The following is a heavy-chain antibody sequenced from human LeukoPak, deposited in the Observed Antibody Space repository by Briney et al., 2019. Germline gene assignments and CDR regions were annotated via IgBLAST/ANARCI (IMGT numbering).Heavy chain of an antibody. V-gene: IGHV3-21*06. CDR3: AREWEAFDI. Sequence: GGSLRLSCAASGFTFSTSTMHWVRQAPGKGLVWVSSISTSSNYVYYADSVKGRFSISRDNAKNSLYLQMNSLRAEDRAVYFCAREWEAFDIWGQGTMVTVSS. CDR2: ISTSSNYV. J-gene: IGHJ3*02. CDR1: GFTFSTST. D-gene: IGHD1-26*01.